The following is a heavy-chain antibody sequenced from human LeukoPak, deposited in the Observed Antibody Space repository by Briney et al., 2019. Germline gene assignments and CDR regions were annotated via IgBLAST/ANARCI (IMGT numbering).Heavy chain of an antibody. CDR2: IDWYDDK. Sequence: SGPALVKPTQTLTLTCTFSGFSLSTSGMCVSWIRQPPGKALEWLALIDWYDDKYYSTSLKTRLTISKDTSKNQVVLTMTNMDPVDTATYYCARIKVDDILTGYYRYFDYWGQGTLVTVSS. CDR3: ARIKVDDILTGYYRYFDY. D-gene: IGHD3-9*01. CDR1: GFSLSTSGMC. V-gene: IGHV2-70*01. J-gene: IGHJ4*02.